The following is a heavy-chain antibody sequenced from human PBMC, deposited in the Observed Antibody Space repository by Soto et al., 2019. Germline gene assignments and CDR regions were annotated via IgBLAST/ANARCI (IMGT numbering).Heavy chain of an antibody. CDR3: ARGGAVPTPAHFDH. CDR1: GDSINNYY. Sequence: PSETLSLTCTVSGDSINNYYWSLIRLPAGKGLEWIGRIYSNGNTYYNPSLKSRVSMSVDTSKNQFSLILKNVTAADKAVYYCARGGAVPTPAHFDHWGQGTLFTVSS. D-gene: IGHD4-17*01. V-gene: IGHV4-4*07. J-gene: IGHJ4*02. CDR2: IYSNGNT.